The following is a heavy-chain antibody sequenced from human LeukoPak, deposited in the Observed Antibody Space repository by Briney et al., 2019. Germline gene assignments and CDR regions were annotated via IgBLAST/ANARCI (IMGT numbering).Heavy chain of an antibody. D-gene: IGHD4-17*01. Sequence: PGGSLRLSCAASGFTVSSNYMSWVRQAPGKGLEWVSTIGSNGGDTNYADSVKGRFTISRDNSKNTLYLQMNTLRAEDTAVYYCARAYGDLGYWGQGTLVTVSS. CDR3: ARAYGDLGY. CDR2: IGSNGGDT. J-gene: IGHJ4*02. CDR1: GFTVSSNY. V-gene: IGHV3-23*01.